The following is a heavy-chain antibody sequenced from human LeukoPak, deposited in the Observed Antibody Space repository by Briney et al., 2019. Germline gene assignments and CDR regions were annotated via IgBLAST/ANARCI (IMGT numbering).Heavy chain of an antibody. CDR3: ARNVDSGLDY. CDR1: GYTITTYY. Sequence: ASVKVSCKASGYTITTYYVHWVRQAPGQGLEWMGFISPSGGSTSYAQKFQGRVTMTRVTSTSTVYMELSSLRSEDTAMYYCARNVDSGLDYWGQGTLVTVSS. V-gene: IGHV1-46*03. D-gene: IGHD3-10*01. CDR2: ISPSGGST. J-gene: IGHJ4*02.